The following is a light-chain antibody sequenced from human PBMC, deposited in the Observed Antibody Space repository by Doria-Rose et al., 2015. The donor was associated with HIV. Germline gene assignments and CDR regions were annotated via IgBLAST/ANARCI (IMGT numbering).Light chain of an antibody. J-gene: IGKJ1*01. V-gene: IGKV3-20*01. CDR3: HQYGTSWT. CDR2: DRS. CDR1: QSFSSTY. Sequence: EIVMTQSPGTLSLSPGERATLSCSASQSFSSTYLAWYQQKPGQAPSLLIYDRSTRVTGIPDRFSASGSGTDFTLTINRLEPEDFALYYCHQYGTSWTFGQGTKVEI.